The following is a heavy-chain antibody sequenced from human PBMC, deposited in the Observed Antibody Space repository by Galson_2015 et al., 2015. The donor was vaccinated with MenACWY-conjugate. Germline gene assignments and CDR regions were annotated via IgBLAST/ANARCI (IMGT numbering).Heavy chain of an antibody. J-gene: IGHJ5*02. Sequence: SLRLSCAASGFTFNNYAMDWVRQVPGKGLEWVSVIGNSGGSTSYADSVKGRFTISRDNSKNTLYLQMNSLRAEDTAVYYCARESGDSSGHPPSWGQGTLVTVSS. CDR1: GFTFNNYA. CDR3: ARESGDSSGHPPS. CDR2: IGNSGGST. D-gene: IGHD3-22*01. V-gene: IGHV3-23*01.